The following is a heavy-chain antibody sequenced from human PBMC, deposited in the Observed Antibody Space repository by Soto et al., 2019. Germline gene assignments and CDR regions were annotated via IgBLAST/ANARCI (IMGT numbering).Heavy chain of an antibody. Sequence: ASVKVSCKASAYTFTSYCISWVRQAPGQGLEWMGWISAYNGNTNYAQKLQGRVTMTTDTSTSTAYMELRSLRSDDTAVYYCAREGGDYAVDYYYYYYGMDVWGQGTTVTVSS. V-gene: IGHV1-18*01. CDR3: AREGGDYAVDYYYYYYGMDV. CDR1: AYTFTSYC. CDR2: ISAYNGNT. J-gene: IGHJ6*02. D-gene: IGHD4-17*01.